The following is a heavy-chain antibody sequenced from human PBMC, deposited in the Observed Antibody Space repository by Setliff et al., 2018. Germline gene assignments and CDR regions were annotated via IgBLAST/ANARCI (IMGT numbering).Heavy chain of an antibody. J-gene: IGHJ4*02. D-gene: IGHD2-15*01. V-gene: IGHV3-48*01. CDR3: ARTCSGSGCYAGLES. Sequence: GSLRLSCAASGFSFNGYAMNWVRQAPGRGLEWVSYISSTSSSIYYADSVKGRFTISRDNAKNSLYLQMNSLRPEDTAVYYCARTCSGSGCYAGLESWGQGTPVTVSS. CDR2: ISSTSSSI. CDR1: GFSFNGYA.